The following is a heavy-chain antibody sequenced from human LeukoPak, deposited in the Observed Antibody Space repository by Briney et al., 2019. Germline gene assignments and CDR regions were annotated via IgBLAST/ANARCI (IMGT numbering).Heavy chain of an antibody. D-gene: IGHD1-26*01. CDR1: GFTFSSYE. CDR2: ISSSGTTI. CDR3: ASGWDRSAPTTPFDY. Sequence: GGSLRLSCAASGFTFSSYEMNWVRQAPGKGLEWVSDISSSGTTIHYADSVKGRFTISRDNAKNSLYLQMNSLRAEDTAVYYGASGWDRSAPTTPFDYWGQGTLVTVSS. V-gene: IGHV3-48*03. J-gene: IGHJ4*02.